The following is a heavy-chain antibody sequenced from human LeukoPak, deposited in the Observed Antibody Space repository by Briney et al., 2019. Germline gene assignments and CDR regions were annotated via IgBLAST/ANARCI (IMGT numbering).Heavy chain of an antibody. CDR1: GFTFSSYA. V-gene: IGHV3-23*01. CDR2: INWNGGST. J-gene: IGHJ3*02. CDR3: ASYYYDSSGVHYAFDI. Sequence: PGGSLRLSCAASGFTFSSYAMSWVRQAPGKGLEWVSGINWNGGSTYYADSVKGRFTISRDNSKNTLYLQMNSLRAEDTAVYYCASYYYDSSGVHYAFDIWGQGTMVTVSS. D-gene: IGHD3-22*01.